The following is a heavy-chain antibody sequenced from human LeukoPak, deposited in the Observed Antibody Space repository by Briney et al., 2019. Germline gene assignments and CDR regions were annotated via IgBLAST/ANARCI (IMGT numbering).Heavy chain of an antibody. CDR2: IIPIFGTA. CDR3: ARSPYGGKTTYYYYYMDV. Sequence: WASVKVSCKASRDTFSSYAISWVPEAPGQGLEWMGGIIPIFGTANYAQKFQGRVTITTDESTSTAYMELSSLRSEDTDVYYCARSPYGGKTTYYYYYMDVWGKGTTVTVSS. D-gene: IGHD4-23*01. J-gene: IGHJ6*03. V-gene: IGHV1-69*05. CDR1: RDTFSSYA.